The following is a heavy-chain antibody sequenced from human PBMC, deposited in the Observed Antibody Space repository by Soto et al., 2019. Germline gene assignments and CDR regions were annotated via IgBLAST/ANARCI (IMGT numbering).Heavy chain of an antibody. CDR2: ISGSGGST. CDR1: GFTFSSYA. Sequence: PGGSLRLSCAASGFTFSSYAMSWVRQAPGKGLEWVSAISGSGGSTYYADSVKGRFTISRDNSKNTLYLQMNSLRAEDTAVYYCAKVAASIGEPTLVLRFLEWAGFYYYMDVWGKGTTVTVSS. CDR3: AKVAASIGEPTLVLRFLEWAGFYYYMDV. D-gene: IGHD3-3*01. J-gene: IGHJ6*03. V-gene: IGHV3-23*01.